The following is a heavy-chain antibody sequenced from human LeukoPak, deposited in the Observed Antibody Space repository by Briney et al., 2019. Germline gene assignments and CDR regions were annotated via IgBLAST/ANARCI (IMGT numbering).Heavy chain of an antibody. V-gene: IGHV3-23*01. J-gene: IGHJ4*02. CDR3: AKRLAVAATRFFDY. D-gene: IGHD6-19*01. Sequence: PGRSLRLSCAASGFTFSSYAMSWVRQAPGKGLEWVSSISNSGGTTYYADSVKGRFTISRDNSKNTLYLQMNSLRAEDTAVYYCAKRLAVAATRFFDYWGQGTLVTVSS. CDR2: ISNSGGTT. CDR1: GFTFSSYA.